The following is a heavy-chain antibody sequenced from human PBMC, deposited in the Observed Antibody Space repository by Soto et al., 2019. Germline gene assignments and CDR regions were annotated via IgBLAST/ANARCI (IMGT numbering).Heavy chain of an antibody. J-gene: IGHJ4*02. V-gene: IGHV3-73*01. Sequence: LRLSCAASGFTFSGSAMHWVRQASGKGLEWVGRIRSKANSYATAYAASVKGRFTISRDDSKNTAYLQMNSLKTEDTAVYYCTAPSPYCSGGSCSISPFDYWGQGTLVTVSS. CDR1: GFTFSGSA. D-gene: IGHD2-15*01. CDR2: IRSKANSYAT. CDR3: TAPSPYCSGGSCSISPFDY.